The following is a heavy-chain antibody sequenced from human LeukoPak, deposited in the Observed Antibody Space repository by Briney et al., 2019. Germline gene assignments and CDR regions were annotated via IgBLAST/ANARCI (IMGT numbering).Heavy chain of an antibody. CDR2: IYYSGST. CDR1: GGSISSSSYY. D-gene: IGHD1-20*01. CDR3: AKHSNWNAGVDWFDP. V-gene: IGHV4-39*06. Sequence: SETLSLTCTVSGGSISSSSYYWGWIRQPPGKGLEWIGSIYYSGSTYYNPSLKSRVTISIDTSKNQFPLKLNSVTAADTAVYYCAKHSNWNAGVDWFDPWGQGTLVTVSS. J-gene: IGHJ5*02.